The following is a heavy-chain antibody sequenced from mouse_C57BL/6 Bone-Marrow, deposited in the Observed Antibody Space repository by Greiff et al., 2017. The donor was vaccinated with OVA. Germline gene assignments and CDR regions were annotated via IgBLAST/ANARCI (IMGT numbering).Heavy chain of an antibody. CDR2: IWSDGST. J-gene: IGHJ4*01. CDR1: GFSLTSYG. CDR3: ARLPIFYAMDY. D-gene: IGHD6-5*01. Sequence: QVQLQQSGPGLVAPSQSLSITCTVSGFSLTSYGVHWVRQPPGKGLEWLVVIWSDGSTTYNSALNSRLSISKYNSKSQVFLKMNSLQTDDTAMYYCARLPIFYAMDYWGQGTSVTVSS. V-gene: IGHV2-6*03.